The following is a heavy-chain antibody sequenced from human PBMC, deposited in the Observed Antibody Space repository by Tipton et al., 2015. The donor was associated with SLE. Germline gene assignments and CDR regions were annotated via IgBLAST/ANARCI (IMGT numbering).Heavy chain of an antibody. CDR2: IYYSGST. D-gene: IGHD2-2*01. V-gene: IGHV4-59*12. Sequence: TLSLTCTVSGGSINSYYWSWIRQPPGKGLEWIGYIYYSGSTNYNPSLKSRVTISVDTSKDQFSLKLRSVTAADTAVYFCARGPAGRYCSSTSCSGIYYFYYGMDVWGQGTTVTVSS. CDR3: ARGPAGRYCSSTSCSGIYYFYYGMDV. J-gene: IGHJ6*02. CDR1: GGSINSYY.